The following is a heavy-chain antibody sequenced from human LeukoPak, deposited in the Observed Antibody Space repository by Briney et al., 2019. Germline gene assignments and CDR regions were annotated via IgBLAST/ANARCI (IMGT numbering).Heavy chain of an antibody. CDR2: ISSSSSYT. V-gene: IGHV3-11*06. Sequence: GGSLRLSCAASGFTFSDYYMSWIRQAPGKGLEWVSYISSSSSYTNYADSVKGRFTISRDNAKNSLYLQMNSLRAEDTAVYYCARDYYGSGSYYNDPYNWFDPWGQGTLVTVSS. D-gene: IGHD3-10*01. J-gene: IGHJ5*02. CDR1: GFTFSDYY. CDR3: ARDYYGSGSYYNDPYNWFDP.